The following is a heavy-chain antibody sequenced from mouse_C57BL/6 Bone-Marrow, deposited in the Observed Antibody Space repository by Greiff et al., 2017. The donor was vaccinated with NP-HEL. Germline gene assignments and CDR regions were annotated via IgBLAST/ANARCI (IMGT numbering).Heavy chain of an antibody. CDR2: ISYDGSN. CDR1: GYSITSGYY. Sequence: EVKLQESGPGLVKPSQSLSLTCSVTGYSITSGYYWNWIRQFPGNKLEWMGYISYDGSNNYNPSPNNRISITRDTSKNQFFLKLKSVTTEDTATYYCARGRWLPTAWFAYWGQGTLVTVSA. V-gene: IGHV3-6*01. CDR3: ARGRWLPTAWFAY. J-gene: IGHJ3*01. D-gene: IGHD2-3*01.